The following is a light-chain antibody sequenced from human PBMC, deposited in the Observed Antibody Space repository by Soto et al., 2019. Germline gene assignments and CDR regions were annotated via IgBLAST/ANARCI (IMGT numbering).Light chain of an antibody. Sequence: QSVLTQPRSVSGSPGQSVTISCTGTSSDVGGYNYVSWYQQHPGKAPKLIIYDVNKRPSGVPDRFSGSKSGNTASLIISGLQAEDEADYYCCSYAGSYVVFGGGTKVTVL. CDR2: DVN. CDR3: CSYAGSYVV. CDR1: SSDVGGYNY. J-gene: IGLJ2*01. V-gene: IGLV2-11*01.